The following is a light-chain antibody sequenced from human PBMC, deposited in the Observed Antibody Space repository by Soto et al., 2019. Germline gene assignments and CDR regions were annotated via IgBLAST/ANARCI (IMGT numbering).Light chain of an antibody. CDR1: QSVSYN. V-gene: IGKV3-15*01. CDR2: GPS. CDR3: QQYNNWLWT. Sequence: EIMMTQSPATLSVSPGERATLSCRASQSVSYNLAWYQHKPGQAPRLLIYGPSTRATGIPARFSGSGSGTEFTLTISSLQSEDFAVYYCQQYNNWLWTFGQGTKVDIK. J-gene: IGKJ1*01.